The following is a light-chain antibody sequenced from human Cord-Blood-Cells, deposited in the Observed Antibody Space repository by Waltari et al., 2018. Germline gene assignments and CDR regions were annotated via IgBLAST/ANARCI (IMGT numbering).Light chain of an antibody. Sequence: QSALTQPASVSGSPGQSITISCTGTSSDVGGYNSVSWYQQHPGQAPKLMIYDVSKRPSGVSNRFSGSKSGNTASLTISGLQAEDEADYYCSSYTSSSTWVFGGGTKLTVL. CDR3: SSYTSSSTWV. J-gene: IGLJ3*02. CDR2: DVS. V-gene: IGLV2-14*01. CDR1: SSDVGGYNS.